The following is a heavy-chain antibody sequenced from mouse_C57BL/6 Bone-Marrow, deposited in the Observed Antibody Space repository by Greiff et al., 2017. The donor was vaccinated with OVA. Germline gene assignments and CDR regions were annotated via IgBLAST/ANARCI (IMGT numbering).Heavy chain of an antibody. J-gene: IGHJ3*01. V-gene: IGHV1-81*01. CDR1: GYTFTSYG. D-gene: IGHD6-1*01. CDR3: ASSLNLAAWFAY. CDR2: IYPRSGNT. Sequence: QVQLQQSGAELARPGASVKLSCKASGYTFTSYGISWVKQRTGQGLEWIGEIYPRSGNTYYNEKFKGKATLTADKSSSTAYMELRSLTSEDSAVYFFASSLNLAAWFAYWGQGTLVTVSA.